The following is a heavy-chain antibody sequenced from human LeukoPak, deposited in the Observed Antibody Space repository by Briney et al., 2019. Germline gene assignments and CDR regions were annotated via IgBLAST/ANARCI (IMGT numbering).Heavy chain of an antibody. Sequence: SETLSLTCAVYGGSFSGYYWSWIRQPPGKGLEWIGEINHSGSTNYNPSLKSRVTIPVDTSKNQFSLKLSSVTAADTAVNYCARRIVSSSSGFDYWGQGTLVTVSS. CDR2: INHSGST. D-gene: IGHD6-6*01. CDR3: ARRIVSSSSGFDY. J-gene: IGHJ4*02. V-gene: IGHV4-34*01. CDR1: GGSFSGYY.